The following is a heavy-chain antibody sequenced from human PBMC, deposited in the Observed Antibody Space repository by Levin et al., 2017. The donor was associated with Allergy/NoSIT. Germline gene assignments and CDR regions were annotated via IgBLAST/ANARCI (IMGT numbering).Heavy chain of an antibody. CDR3: AKSWRFRELLPLLFDS. CDR2: VSGDGSHT. V-gene: IGHV3-30*18. CDR1: GFRFSSYG. Sequence: PGGSLRLSCVASGFRFSSYGMHWVRQAPGKGLEWVAVVSGDGSHTSYADSVKGRFTISRDNSNNTLYLQVCSLGPDDKAVDYCAKSWRFRELLPLLFDSWGQGTLVTVSS. J-gene: IGHJ4*02. D-gene: IGHD3-10*01.